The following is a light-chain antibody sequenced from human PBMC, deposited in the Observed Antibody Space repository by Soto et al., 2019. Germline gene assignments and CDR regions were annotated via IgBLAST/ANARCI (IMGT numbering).Light chain of an antibody. J-gene: IGKJ3*01. Sequence: EIVMTQSPATLSVSPGERATLSCRASQSISSNLAWYQQKPGQAPRLLIYGASTRATGIPATFSGSGSGTEFTLTISSLQSVDFAVYYCQQYNNWPFTFGPGTKVDIK. CDR3: QQYNNWPFT. CDR1: QSISSN. CDR2: GAS. V-gene: IGKV3-15*01.